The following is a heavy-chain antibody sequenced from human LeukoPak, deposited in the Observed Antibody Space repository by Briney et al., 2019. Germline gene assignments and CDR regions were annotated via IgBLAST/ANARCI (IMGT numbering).Heavy chain of an antibody. CDR3: AKYTSSGDYGSVLRYMDV. D-gene: IGHD3-10*01. CDR1: GFTFSSYG. V-gene: IGHV3-23*01. CDR2: ISGSGGST. Sequence: GGSLRLSCAASGFTFSSYGMSWVRQAPGKGVEWVSAISGSGGSTYYADSVKGRFTISRDNSKNTLYLQMNSLRAEDTAVYYCAKYTSSGDYGSVLRYMDVWGKGTTVTISS. J-gene: IGHJ6*03.